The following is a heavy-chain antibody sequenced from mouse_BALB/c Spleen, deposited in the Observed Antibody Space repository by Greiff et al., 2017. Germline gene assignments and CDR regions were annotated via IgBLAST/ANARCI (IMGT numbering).Heavy chain of an antibody. J-gene: IGHJ4*01. Sequence: EVKLEESGGGLVKPGGSLKLSCAASGFTFSSYAMSWVRQSPEKRLEWVAEISSGGSYTYYPDTVTGRFTITRDNAKNTLYLEMSSLRSEDTAMYYCARSTMSTAGGAMDYWGQGTSVTVSS. CDR3: ARSTMSTAGGAMDY. CDR2: ISSGGSYT. V-gene: IGHV5-9-4*01. D-gene: IGHD2-4*01. CDR1: GFTFSSYA.